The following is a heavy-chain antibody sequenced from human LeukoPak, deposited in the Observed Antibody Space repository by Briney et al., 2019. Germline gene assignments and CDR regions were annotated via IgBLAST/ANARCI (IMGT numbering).Heavy chain of an antibody. CDR2: ISGSGGST. J-gene: IGHJ4*02. V-gene: IGHV3-23*01. Sequence: GGSLRLSCAASGFTFSSYAMSWVRQAPGKGLEWVSAISGSGGSTYYADSVKGRFTISRDNSKSTLYLQMNSLRAEDTAVYYCAEDILPHYYDSSGYYNWGQGTLVTVSS. CDR1: GFTFSSYA. CDR3: AEDILPHYYDSSGYYN. D-gene: IGHD3-22*01.